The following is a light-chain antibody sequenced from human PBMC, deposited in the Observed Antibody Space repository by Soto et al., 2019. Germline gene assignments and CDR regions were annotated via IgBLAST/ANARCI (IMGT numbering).Light chain of an antibody. J-gene: IGKJ4*01. V-gene: IGKV3-20*01. CDR1: QSVSSSY. CDR3: QQYASSPLT. Sequence: EIELTQSPGTLSLSPGERATLSCRASQSVSSSYLAWYQQKPGQAPRLLIYDASSRATGIPDRFSGSGSGTDFTLTISRLQHEDFAVYYCQQYASSPLTFGGGNKVELK. CDR2: DAS.